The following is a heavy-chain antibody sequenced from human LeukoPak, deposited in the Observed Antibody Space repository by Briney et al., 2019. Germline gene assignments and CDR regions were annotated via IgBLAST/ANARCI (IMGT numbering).Heavy chain of an antibody. Sequence: SETLSLTCAVYGGSFSGYYWSWIRQPPGNGLEWIGEINHSGSTNYNPSLKSRVTISVDTSKNQFSLKLSSATAADTAVYYCARGRGYCSGGSCYRDLNWFDPWGQGTLVTVSS. CDR2: INHSGST. CDR1: GGSFSGYY. V-gene: IGHV4-34*01. J-gene: IGHJ5*02. D-gene: IGHD2-15*01. CDR3: ARGRGYCSGGSCYRDLNWFDP.